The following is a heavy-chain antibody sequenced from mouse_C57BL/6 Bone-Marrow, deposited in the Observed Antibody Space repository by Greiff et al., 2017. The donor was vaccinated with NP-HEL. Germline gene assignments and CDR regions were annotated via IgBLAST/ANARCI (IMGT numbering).Heavy chain of an antibody. J-gene: IGHJ1*03. D-gene: IGHD1-1*01. Sequence: VQLQESGAELARPGASVKLSCKASGYTFTSYGISWVKQRTGQGLEWIGEIYPRSGNTYYNEKFKGKATLTADKSSSTAYMGLRSLTSEDSAVYFCAREGITMVVFDVWGTGTTVTVSS. CDR3: AREGITMVVFDV. CDR2: IYPRSGNT. CDR1: GYTFTSYG. V-gene: IGHV1-81*01.